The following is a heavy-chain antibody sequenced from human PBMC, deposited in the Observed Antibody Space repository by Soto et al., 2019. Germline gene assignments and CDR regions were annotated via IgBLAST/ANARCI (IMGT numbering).Heavy chain of an antibody. D-gene: IGHD1-26*01. CDR3: AKEGGLSGSYYISSSYYFAY. J-gene: IGHJ4*02. Sequence: QVQLVESGGGVVQPGRSLRLSCAASGFTFSSYGMHWVRQAPGKGLEWVAIISYDGSNTYYADSVKGRFTISRDNSKNTLYLQRNSLRAEDTSVYYCAKEGGLSGSYYISSSYYFAYWGQGTLVTVSS. CDR1: GFTFSSYG. V-gene: IGHV3-30*18. CDR2: ISYDGSNT.